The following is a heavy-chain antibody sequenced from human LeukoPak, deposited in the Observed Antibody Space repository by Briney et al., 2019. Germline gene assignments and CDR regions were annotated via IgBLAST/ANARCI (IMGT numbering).Heavy chain of an antibody. CDR2: INHSGST. V-gene: IGHV4-34*01. D-gene: IGHD6-19*01. J-gene: IGHJ4*02. Sequence: PSETLSLTCAVYGGSFSGYYWSWIRQPPGKGLEWIGEINHSGSTNYNPSLKSRVTISVDTSKNQFSLKLSSVTAADTAVYYCARRTIAVAGRSFDYWGQGTLVTVSS. CDR3: ARRTIAVAGRSFDY. CDR1: GGSFSGYY.